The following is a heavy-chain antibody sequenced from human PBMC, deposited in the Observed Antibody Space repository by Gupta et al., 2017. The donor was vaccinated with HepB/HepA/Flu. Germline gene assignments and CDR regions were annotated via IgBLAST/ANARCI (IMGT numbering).Heavy chain of an antibody. D-gene: IGHD2-15*01. CDR2: ISGSGSNT. Sequence: EVQLLESGGGLVQPGGSLRLSCAASGFTFTTYAMGWVRQAPGKGLEWVSVISGSGSNTNYADSVKGRFTISRDNSKNMVYLKMNSLRDEDTAVYYGAKWKSGSSDYWGQGTLVTVSS. V-gene: IGHV3-23*01. CDR1: GFTFTTYA. CDR3: AKWKSGSSDY. J-gene: IGHJ4*02.